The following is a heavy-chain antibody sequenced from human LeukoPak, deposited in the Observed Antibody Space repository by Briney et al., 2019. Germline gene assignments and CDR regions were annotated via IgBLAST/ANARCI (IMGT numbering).Heavy chain of an antibody. J-gene: IGHJ4*02. CDR1: GYSFTSYR. V-gene: IGHV5-51*01. D-gene: IGHD3-22*01. CDR2: IYPGDSDT. CDR3: ARRDYYDSSGRGYFDY. Sequence: GESLKISCKGSGYSFTSYRIGWVRQMPGKGLEWMGIIYPGDSDTRYSPSLQGQVTISADKSISTAYLQWSSLKASDTAMYYCARRDYYDSSGRGYFDYWGQGTLVTVSS.